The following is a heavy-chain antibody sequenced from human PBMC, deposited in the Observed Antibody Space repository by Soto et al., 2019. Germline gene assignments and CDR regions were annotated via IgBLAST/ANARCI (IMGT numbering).Heavy chain of an antibody. J-gene: IGHJ4*02. CDR2: IDPSDSYT. CDR3: ARQTGYGDDPIG. D-gene: IGHD4-17*01. V-gene: IGHV5-10-1*01. CDR1: GYSFTSYW. Sequence: LGESLKISCKGSGYSFTSYWISWVRQMPGKGLEWMGRIDPSDSYTNYSPSFQGHVTISADKSISTAYLQWSSLKASDTAMYYCARQTGYGDDPIGWGQGTLVTVSS.